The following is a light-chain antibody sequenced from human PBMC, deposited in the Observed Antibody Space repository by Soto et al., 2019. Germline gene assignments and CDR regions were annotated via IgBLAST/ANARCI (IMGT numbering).Light chain of an antibody. CDR1: KTVGNNY. CDR3: QQFSSYPLT. CDR2: DAS. Sequence: EIVFTPSPGTLSFFPGERATPPCTASKTVGNNYLAWYQQKPGQAPRLLIYDASSRATGIPDRFSGGGSGTDFTLTISRLEPEDFAVYYCQQFSSYPLTFGGGTKVDIK. V-gene: IGKV3-20*01. J-gene: IGKJ4*01.